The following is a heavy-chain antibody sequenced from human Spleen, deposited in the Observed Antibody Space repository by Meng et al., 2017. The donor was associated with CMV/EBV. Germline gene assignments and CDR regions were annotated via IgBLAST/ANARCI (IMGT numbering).Heavy chain of an antibody. Sequence: GESLKISCAASGFIFSDHYLDWVRQAPGKGLEWVANIRQDGSEKYYVDSVEGRFTISRDNAKNSLYLQMNSLRDDDTAVYYCARGPPTYSTLSGWFDPWGQGTLVTVSS. J-gene: IGHJ5*02. V-gene: IGHV3-7*01. CDR1: GFIFSDHY. CDR2: IRQDGSEK. CDR3: ARGPPTYSTLSGWFDP. D-gene: IGHD6-13*01.